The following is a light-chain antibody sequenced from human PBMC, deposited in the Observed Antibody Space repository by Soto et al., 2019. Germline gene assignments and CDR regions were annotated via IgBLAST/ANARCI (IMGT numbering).Light chain of an antibody. Sequence: QSALTQPASVSGSPGQSITISCTGTSSDVGSYNYVSWYQQHPGKAPKLMIYDVSNRPSGVSDRFSGSKSGNTASLTISRLQAEDEADYYCTSYITAGTYVFGTGTKVTVL. CDR2: DVS. J-gene: IGLJ1*01. V-gene: IGLV2-14*03. CDR3: TSYITAGTYV. CDR1: SSDVGSYNY.